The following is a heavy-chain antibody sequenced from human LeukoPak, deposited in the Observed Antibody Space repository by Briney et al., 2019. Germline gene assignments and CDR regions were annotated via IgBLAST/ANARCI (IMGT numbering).Heavy chain of an antibody. V-gene: IGHV3-11*04. J-gene: IGHJ4*02. CDR2: ISSSGSTI. D-gene: IGHD1-26*01. CDR1: GFTFSDYY. CDR3: AKDLGYSGSFYYFDY. Sequence: PGGSLRLSCAASGFTFSDYYMSWIRQAPGKGLEWVSYISSSGSTIYYADSVKGRFTISRDNAKNSLYLQMNSLRAEDTAVYYCAKDLGYSGSFYYFDYWGQGTLVTVSS.